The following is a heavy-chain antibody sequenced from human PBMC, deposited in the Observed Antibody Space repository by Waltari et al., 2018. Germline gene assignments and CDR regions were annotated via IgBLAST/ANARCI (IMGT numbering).Heavy chain of an antibody. CDR1: GYTFSDHY. CDR3: ARDLFPDFWSGYGFDI. J-gene: IGHJ3*02. D-gene: IGHD3-3*01. Sequence: QVQLVQSGTEVKKPGASVRVSCKASGYTFSDHYITWLRPAPGQGLEWMGWINPKTGGTNPAQKFQGRVTMTRDTSISTVYMELTSLTSDDTAVYYCARDLFPDFWSGYGFDIWGQGTTVTVSS. V-gene: IGHV1-2*02. CDR2: INPKTGGT.